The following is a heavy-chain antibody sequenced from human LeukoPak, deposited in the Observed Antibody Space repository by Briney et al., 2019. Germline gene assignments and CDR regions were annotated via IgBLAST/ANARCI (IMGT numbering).Heavy chain of an antibody. CDR3: AKDGSSGRGG. D-gene: IGHD6-19*01. V-gene: IGHV3-9*01. CDR2: ISRNSGSI. CDR1: GFTFDDYA. J-gene: IGHJ4*02. Sequence: GGSLRLSCAASGFTFDDYAMHWVRQAPGKGLEWVSGISRNSGSIGYADSVKGRFTISRDNAKNSLYLQMNSLRAEDTALYYCAKDGSSGRGGWGQGTLVTVSS.